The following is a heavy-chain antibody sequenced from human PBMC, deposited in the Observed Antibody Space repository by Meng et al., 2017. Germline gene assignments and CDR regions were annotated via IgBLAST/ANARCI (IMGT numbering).Heavy chain of an antibody. V-gene: IGHV3-74*01. CDR2: ISGDGSTT. J-gene: IGHJ4*02. Sequence: EGQLGGSGGGLRQTGGSLCSCCATPGFIFNNYWMHWVRQVPGKGLVWVSRISGDGSTTNYADFVKGLFTTSRDNAKNTLYLQMNSLRPEDTAVYYCLDEAPRSDYWGQGSLVTVSS. CDR1: GFIFNNYW. CDR3: LDEAPRSDY. D-gene: IGHD1-1*01.